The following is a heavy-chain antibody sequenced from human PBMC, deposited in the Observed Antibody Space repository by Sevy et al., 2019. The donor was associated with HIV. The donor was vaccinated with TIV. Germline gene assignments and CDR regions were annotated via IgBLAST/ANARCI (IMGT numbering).Heavy chain of an antibody. D-gene: IGHD3-10*01. Sequence: ASVKVSCKTSGYTFNTFGINWVRQAPGQGLQGVGWISAYNGNTKYVQKLQGRVSMTTETSTSTVYMELRSLRSDDTAVYYCARDSIPLVQGIIITPYYYGMDVWGQGTTVTVSS. CDR1: GYTFNTFG. CDR2: ISAYNGNT. V-gene: IGHV1-18*04. CDR3: ARDSIPLVQGIIITPYYYGMDV. J-gene: IGHJ6*02.